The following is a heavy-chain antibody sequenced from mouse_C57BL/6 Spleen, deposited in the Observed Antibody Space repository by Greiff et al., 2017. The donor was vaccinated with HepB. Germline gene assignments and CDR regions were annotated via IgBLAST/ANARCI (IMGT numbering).Heavy chain of an antibody. Sequence: VQLQQSGPELVKPGASVKISCKASGYAFSSSWMNWVKQRPGKGLEWIGRIYPGDGDTNYNGKFKGKATLTADKASSTAYMQLSSLTSEDSAVYFCGGGDYYGSGPYVAYWGQGTLVTVSA. J-gene: IGHJ3*01. CDR1: GYAFSSSW. CDR2: IYPGDGDT. D-gene: IGHD1-1*01. CDR3: GGGDYYGSGPYVAY. V-gene: IGHV1-82*01.